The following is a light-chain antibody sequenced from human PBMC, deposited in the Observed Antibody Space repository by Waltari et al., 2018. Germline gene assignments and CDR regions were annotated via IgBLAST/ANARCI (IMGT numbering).Light chain of an antibody. CDR1: KLGDKF. V-gene: IGLV3-1*01. J-gene: IGLJ2*01. Sequence: SYELTQPPSVSVSPGQTASITCSGDKLGDKFACWYQQKPGQSPVLVIYQNRKRPPGIPERFSGDNSGNTATLTLSGTQAMDEADYYCQAWDSSTVVFGGGTKLTVL. CDR2: QNR. CDR3: QAWDSSTVV.